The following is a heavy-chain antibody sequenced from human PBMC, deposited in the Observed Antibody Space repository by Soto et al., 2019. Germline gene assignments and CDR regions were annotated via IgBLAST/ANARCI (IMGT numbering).Heavy chain of an antibody. V-gene: IGHV5-51*01. CDR2: IYPGDSAT. D-gene: IGHD2-15*01. Sequence: LGESLKISCKGSGYSFTSYWIGWVRQMPGKGLEWMGIIYPGDSATRYSPSFQGQVTISADKSISTAYLQWSSLKASDIAMYYCARLPRLVVSKSRSYNWLDPWGQGTLVTVSS. J-gene: IGHJ5*02. CDR1: GYSFTSYW. CDR3: ARLPRLVVSKSRSYNWLDP.